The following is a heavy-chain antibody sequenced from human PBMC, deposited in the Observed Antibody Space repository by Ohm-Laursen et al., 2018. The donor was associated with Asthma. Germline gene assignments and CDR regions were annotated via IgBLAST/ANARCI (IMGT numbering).Heavy chain of an antibody. CDR1: GFIFTSYG. CDR3: AKDIHYWGLDY. Sequence: SLRLSCAASGFIFTSYGMHWVRQAPGKGLEWVAVIWYDGSNKYYADSVKGRFTISRDNSRNTLYLQMNSLRAEDTAVYYCAKDIHYWGLDYWGQGTLVTVSS. V-gene: IGHV3-33*06. D-gene: IGHD7-27*01. J-gene: IGHJ4*02. CDR2: IWYDGSNK.